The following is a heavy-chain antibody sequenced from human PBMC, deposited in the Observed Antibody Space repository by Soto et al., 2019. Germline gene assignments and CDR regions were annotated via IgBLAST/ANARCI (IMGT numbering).Heavy chain of an antibody. D-gene: IGHD5-12*01. Sequence: PGGSLRLSCAASGFTFNNYAMTWVRQAPGKGLEWVSSISNRGSDTYYADSVKGRVTISRDNSKNTLSLQMSSLRAEDTAVYYCAKDKEVATIGGAFDYWGQGTLVTSPQ. CDR3: AKDKEVATIGGAFDY. CDR1: GFTFNNYA. CDR2: ISNRGSDT. V-gene: IGHV3-23*01. J-gene: IGHJ4*02.